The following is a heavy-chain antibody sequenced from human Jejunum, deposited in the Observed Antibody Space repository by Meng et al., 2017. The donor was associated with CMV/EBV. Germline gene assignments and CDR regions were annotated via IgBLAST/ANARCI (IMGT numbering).Heavy chain of an antibody. CDR2: IYWDDDK. CDR3: ALFTRSWFDP. CDR1: GFSLSISEVG. D-gene: IGHD2-2*01. V-gene: IGHV2-5*02. J-gene: IGHJ5*02. Sequence: INLKESVPTLVKLTQTLTLTCTCSGFSLSISEVGVGWIRQPPGKALEWLAVIYWDDDKRYSPSLKSRLTITKDTSKNQVVLTLTNMDPVDTVKYYCALFTRSWFDPWGQGTLVTVSS.